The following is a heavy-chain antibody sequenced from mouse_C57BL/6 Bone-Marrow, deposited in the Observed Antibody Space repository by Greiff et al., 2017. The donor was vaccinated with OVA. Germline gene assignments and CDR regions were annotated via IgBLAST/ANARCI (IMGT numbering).Heavy chain of an antibody. D-gene: IGHD1-1*01. V-gene: IGHV1-59*01. CDR3: ARLPPRWYYGSSPYAMDY. CDR2: IDPSDSYT. Sequence: VQLQQPGAELVRPGTSVKLSCKASGYTFTSYWMHWVKQRPGQGLEWIGVIDPSDSYTNYNQKFKGKATLTVDPSSSTAYMQLSSLTSEDSAVYYCARLPPRWYYGSSPYAMDYWGQGTSVTVSS. CDR1: GYTFTSYW. J-gene: IGHJ4*01.